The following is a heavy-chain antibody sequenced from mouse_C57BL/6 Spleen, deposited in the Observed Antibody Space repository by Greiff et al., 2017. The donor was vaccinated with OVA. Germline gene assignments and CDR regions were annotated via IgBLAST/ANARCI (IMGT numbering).Heavy chain of an antibody. Sequence: EVKLQESGGGLVKPGGSLKLSCAASGFTFSSYTMSWVRQTPEKRLEWVATISGGGGNTYYPDSVKGRFTISRDNAKNTLYLQMSSLRSEDTALYYCARQGSSSAWFAYWGQGTLVTVSA. D-gene: IGHD1-1*01. J-gene: IGHJ3*01. CDR3: ARQGSSSAWFAY. CDR1: GFTFSSYT. CDR2: ISGGGGNT. V-gene: IGHV5-9*01.